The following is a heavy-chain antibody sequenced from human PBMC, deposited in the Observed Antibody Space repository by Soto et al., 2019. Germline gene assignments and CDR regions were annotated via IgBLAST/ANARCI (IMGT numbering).Heavy chain of an antibody. CDR2: IKNKANSYTT. CDR3: ARVSLVGPSGGRYFDY. Sequence: VQLGESGGGLVQPGRSLRLSCAASGFTFSAHYMDWVRQAPGKGLEWVGRIKNKANSYTTEYAASVEGRFTISREDSQNSLYLQMNSLKTEDTAVYYCARVSLVGPSGGRYFDYWGQGSQVAVSS. D-gene: IGHD1-26*01. CDR1: GFTFSAHY. J-gene: IGHJ4*02. V-gene: IGHV3-72*01.